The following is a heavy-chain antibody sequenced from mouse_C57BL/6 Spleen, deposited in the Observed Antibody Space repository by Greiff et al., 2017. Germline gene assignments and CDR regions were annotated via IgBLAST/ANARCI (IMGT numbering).Heavy chain of an antibody. J-gene: IGHJ3*01. CDR3: TSLYDGTEAWFAY. CDR1: GFNIKDDY. Sequence: EVQGVESGAELVRPGASVKLSCTASGFNIKDDYMHWVKQRPEQGLEWIGWIDPENGDTEYASKFQGKATITADTSSNTAYLQLSSLTSEDTAVYYCTSLYDGTEAWFAYWGQGTLVTVSA. D-gene: IGHD2-3*01. V-gene: IGHV14-4*01. CDR2: IDPENGDT.